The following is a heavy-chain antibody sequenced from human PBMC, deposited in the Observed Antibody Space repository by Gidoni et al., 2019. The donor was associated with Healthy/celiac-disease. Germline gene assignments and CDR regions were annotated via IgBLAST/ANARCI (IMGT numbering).Heavy chain of an antibody. CDR2: IIPIFGTA. J-gene: IGHJ6*03. D-gene: IGHD3-22*01. Sequence: QVQLVQSGAEVKKPGSSVKVSCKASGGTFSSYAISWVRQAPGQGLEWMGGIIPIFGTANYAQKFQGRVTITADESTSTAYMELSSLRSEDTAVYYCASQGGNYYDSSRYYYYYMDVWGKGTTVTVSS. V-gene: IGHV1-69*01. CDR1: GGTFSSYA. CDR3: ASQGGNYYDSSRYYYYYMDV.